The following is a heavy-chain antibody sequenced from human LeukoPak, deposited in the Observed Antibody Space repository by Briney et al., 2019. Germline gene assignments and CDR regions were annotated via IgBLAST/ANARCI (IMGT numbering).Heavy chain of an antibody. D-gene: IGHD4-11*01. Sequence: PGGSLRLSCATSGFTFSSYSMSWVRQAPGRGLEWVSVISGNSGATYYADSVKGRFTISRDNAKNTVYLQMNNLRGEDTALYYCSKAGDTNYYRHGDYWGQGTLATVSS. CDR1: GFTFSSYS. J-gene: IGHJ4*02. CDR3: SKAGDTNYYRHGDY. CDR2: ISGNSGAT. V-gene: IGHV3-23*01.